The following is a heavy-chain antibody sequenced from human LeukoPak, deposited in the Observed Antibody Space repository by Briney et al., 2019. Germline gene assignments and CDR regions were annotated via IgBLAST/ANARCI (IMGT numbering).Heavy chain of an antibody. Sequence: GGSLRLSCAASGFTFSTYAMHWVRQAPGKGREWVAVISYDGSNKYYADSVKGRFTSSRDNSKNSLYLQMNSLRAEDTAVYYCAELGITMIGGVWGKGTTVTISS. V-gene: IGHV3-30*04. CDR1: GFTFSTYA. J-gene: IGHJ6*04. CDR2: ISYDGSNK. D-gene: IGHD3-10*02. CDR3: AELGITMIGGV.